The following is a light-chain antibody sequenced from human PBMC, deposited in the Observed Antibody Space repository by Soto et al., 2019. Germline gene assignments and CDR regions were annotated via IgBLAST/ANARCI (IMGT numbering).Light chain of an antibody. J-gene: IGLJ3*02. CDR1: SSDVGAYDY. Sequence: QSALTQPPSASGSPGQSVTISCTGTSSDVGAYDYVCWYQQHPGKAPKLMIYEVSKRPSGVPDRFSGSKSGNTASLTVSGLQAGDEADYYCSSFGANDHVVFGGGTTLTGL. V-gene: IGLV2-8*01. CDR3: SSFGANDHVV. CDR2: EVS.